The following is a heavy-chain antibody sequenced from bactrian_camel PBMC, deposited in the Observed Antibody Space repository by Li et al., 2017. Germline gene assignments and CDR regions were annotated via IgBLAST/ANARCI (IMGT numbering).Heavy chain of an antibody. Sequence: QLVESGGGSVQVGGSLRLSCKASGDTDSYALGWFRQAPGKEREAVAVIYRGGGRTVYADSVKGRFTVSQDNAKNTMYLLMNSLEPEDTAVYYCAAPRGGGACWIGVLVRSSYGSRDWGQGTQVTVS. CDR3: AAPRGGGACWIGVLVRSSYGSRD. J-gene: IGHJ4*01. CDR2: IYRGGGRT. CDR1: GDTDSYA. V-gene: IGHV3S31*01. D-gene: IGHD3*01.